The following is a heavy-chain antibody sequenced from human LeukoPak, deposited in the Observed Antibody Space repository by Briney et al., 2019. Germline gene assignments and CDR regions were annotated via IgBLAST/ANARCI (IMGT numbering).Heavy chain of an antibody. CDR3: ARGGHYDYIWGRYRQKDGFDY. CDR1: GFTFSSYA. V-gene: IGHV3-23*01. J-gene: IGHJ4*02. D-gene: IGHD3-16*02. CDR2: ISGSDGST. Sequence: GGSLRLSCAASGFTFSSYAMSWVRQAPGKGLEWVSGISGSDGSTNYADSVKGRFTISRDNAKNSLYLQMNSLRVEDTAVYYCARGGHYDYIWGRYRQKDGFDYWGQGTLVTVSS.